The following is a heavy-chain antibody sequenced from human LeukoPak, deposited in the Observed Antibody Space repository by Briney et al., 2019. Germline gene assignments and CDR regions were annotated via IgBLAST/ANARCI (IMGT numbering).Heavy chain of an antibody. J-gene: IGHJ4*02. CDR1: GFTFGTFW. D-gene: IGHD6-19*01. CDR3: AKDRVGIAVAGLDY. V-gene: IGHV3-74*01. Sequence: GGSLRLSCAASGFTFGTFWMHWVRQAPGKGLVWLARINTDGSGTSYADSVKGRFTISRDNSKNTLYLQMNSLRAEDTAVYYCAKDRVGIAVAGLDYWGQGTLVTVSS. CDR2: INTDGSGT.